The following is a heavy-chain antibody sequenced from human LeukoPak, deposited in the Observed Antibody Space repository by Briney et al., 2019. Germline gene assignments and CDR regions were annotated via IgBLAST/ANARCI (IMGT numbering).Heavy chain of an antibody. Sequence: PSETLSLTCTVSGGSISSSSYYWGWIRQPPGKGLEWIGSIYYSGSTYYNPSLKSRVTISVDTSKNQFSLKLSSATAADTAVYYCARLEGGYWYFDLWGRGTLVTVSS. CDR1: GGSISSSSYY. CDR2: IYYSGST. CDR3: ARLEGGYWYFDL. D-gene: IGHD3-16*01. V-gene: IGHV4-39*01. J-gene: IGHJ2*01.